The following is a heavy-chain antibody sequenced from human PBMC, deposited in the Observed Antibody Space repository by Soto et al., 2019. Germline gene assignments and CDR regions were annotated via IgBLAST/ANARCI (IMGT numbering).Heavy chain of an antibody. J-gene: IGHJ4*02. D-gene: IGHD3-22*01. CDR2: ISTSSSTI. V-gene: IGHV3-48*02. CDR3: ARGVPYYYDSRDFAY. Sequence: EVQLVESGGGLVQPGGSLRLSCAASGFTFSTYSMNWVRQAPGKGLEWVSYISTSSSTIYYADSVKGRFTISRDNATNSLYLQMNSLRDEDTAVYYCARGVPYYYDSRDFAYWGQGTLVTVSS. CDR1: GFTFSTYS.